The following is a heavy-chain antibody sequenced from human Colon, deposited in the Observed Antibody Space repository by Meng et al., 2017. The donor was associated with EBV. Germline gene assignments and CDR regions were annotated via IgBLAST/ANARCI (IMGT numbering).Heavy chain of an antibody. J-gene: IGHJ4*02. Sequence: GSGPGLVEPSEALLLTCSFSVNSLTNCIGGTGARPPPGKGLKGHGELYYGGRTNYNPSHKSRVTISLDESKNQFSLRLASMTAADTAVYYCASLYGDFAFWGQGTLVTVSS. CDR3: ASLYGDFAF. CDR1: VNSLTNCIG. CDR2: LYYGGRT. D-gene: IGHD4-17*01. V-gene: IGHV4-4*02.